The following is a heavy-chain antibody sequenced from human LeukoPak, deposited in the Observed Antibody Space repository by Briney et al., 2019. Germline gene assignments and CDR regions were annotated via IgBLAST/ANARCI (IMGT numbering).Heavy chain of an antibody. V-gene: IGHV3-66*01. CDR2: IYSGGST. CDR3: ARVPGYYLNAFDI. Sequence: GGSLRLSCAASGFAVSSNYMSWVRQAPGKGLEWVSVIYSGGSTYYADSVKGRFTISRDNSKNTLYLQMNSLRAEDTSVYYCARVPGYYLNAFDIWGQGTMVTVSS. D-gene: IGHD3-22*01. CDR1: GFAVSSNY. J-gene: IGHJ3*02.